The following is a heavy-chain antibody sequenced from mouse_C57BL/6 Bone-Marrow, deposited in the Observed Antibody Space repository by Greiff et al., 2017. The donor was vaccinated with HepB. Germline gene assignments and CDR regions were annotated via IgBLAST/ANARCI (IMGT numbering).Heavy chain of an antibody. Sequence: EVMLVESGGGLVKPGGSLKLSCAASGFTFSDYGMHWVRQAPEKGLEWVAYISSGSSTIYYADTVKGRFTISRDNAKNTLFLQMTSLRSEDTAMYYCARGNYYGSSPLFAYWGQGTLVTVSA. CDR1: GFTFSDYG. V-gene: IGHV5-17*01. CDR2: ISSGSSTI. J-gene: IGHJ3*01. CDR3: ARGNYYGSSPLFAY. D-gene: IGHD1-1*01.